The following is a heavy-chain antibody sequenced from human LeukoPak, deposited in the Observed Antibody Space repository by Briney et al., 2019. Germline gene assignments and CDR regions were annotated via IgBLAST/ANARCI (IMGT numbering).Heavy chain of an antibody. V-gene: IGHV1-69*13. J-gene: IGHJ4*02. CDR1: GGTFSSYA. CDR2: IIPIFGTA. CDR3: ARTIEQQLVSDY. D-gene: IGHD6-13*01. Sequence: SVKVSCKASGGTFSSYAISWVRQAPGQGLEWMGGIIPIFGTANYAQKFQGRVTITADESTSTAYMELSSLRSEDTAVYYCARTIEQQLVSDYWGQGTLVTVSS.